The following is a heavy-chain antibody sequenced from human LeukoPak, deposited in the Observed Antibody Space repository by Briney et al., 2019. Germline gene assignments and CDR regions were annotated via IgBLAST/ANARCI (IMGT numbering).Heavy chain of an antibody. J-gene: IGHJ4*02. V-gene: IGHV3-7*01. Sequence: PGGSLRLSCAASGFTFSHYYMSWVRQAPGKGLEWVANIKQDGSEQFYLDSVKGRFTISRDNAKNSLYLQMNSLRAEDTAVYYCARDELHTGTYFPFDYWGQGTLVTVSS. CDR2: IKQDGSEQ. CDR3: ARDELHTGTYFPFDY. CDR1: GFTFSHYY. D-gene: IGHD1-26*01.